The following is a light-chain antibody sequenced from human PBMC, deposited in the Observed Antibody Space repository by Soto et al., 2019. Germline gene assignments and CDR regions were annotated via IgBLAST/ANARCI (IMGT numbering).Light chain of an antibody. Sequence: EIALTQSPGPLSLSPGEGDTLSCRASQSVSSYLAWYQQKPGQAPRLLIYDASNRATGIPARFSGSGSGTEFTLTIRSLQSEDFAVYYCQQDYNSLTFGGGTKVDIK. CDR2: DAS. J-gene: IGKJ4*01. V-gene: IGKV3D-15*01. CDR1: QSVSSY. CDR3: QQDYNSLT.